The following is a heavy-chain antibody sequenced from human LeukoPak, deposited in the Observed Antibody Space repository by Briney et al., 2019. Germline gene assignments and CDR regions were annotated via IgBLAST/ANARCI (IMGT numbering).Heavy chain of an antibody. J-gene: IGHJ4*02. CDR2: IYYTGAT. V-gene: IGHV4-59*08. CDR3: AKYGNSGWVIDN. CDR1: GGSIGSNY. Sequence: SETLSLTCTVSGGSIGSNYWTWIRQPPGKGLEYIGYIYYTGATNYNPSLKSRVTISVDTSKNQFCLKMTSVTAADTAVYFCAKYGNSGWVIDNWGQGTLVTVSS. D-gene: IGHD6-19*01.